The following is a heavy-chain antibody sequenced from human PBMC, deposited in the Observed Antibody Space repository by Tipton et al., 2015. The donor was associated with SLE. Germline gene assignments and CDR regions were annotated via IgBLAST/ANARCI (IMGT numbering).Heavy chain of an antibody. V-gene: IGHV1-18*01. CDR2: ISAYNGNT. CDR1: GYTFITYD. J-gene: IGHJ4*02. CDR3: AKTGYYYDNSPLDY. D-gene: IGHD3-22*01. Sequence: QLVQSGAEVKKPGASVKVSCKASGYTFITYDITWVRQAPGQGLEWMGWISAYNGNTHYAQNLQGRVTLTTDTSTSTAYMDLRSLKSDDTAVYYCAKTGYYYDNSPLDYWGQGTLVTVSS.